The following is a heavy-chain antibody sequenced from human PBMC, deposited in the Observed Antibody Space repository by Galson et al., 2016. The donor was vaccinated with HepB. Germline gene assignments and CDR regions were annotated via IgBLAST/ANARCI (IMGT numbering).Heavy chain of an antibody. CDR2: IYPGDSDI. D-gene: IGHD6-19*01. V-gene: IGHV5-51*01. CDR1: GYSFTDHW. Sequence: QSGAEVKKPGESLKISCQGSGYSFTDHWIGWVRQMPGKGLEWMGIIYPGDSDIRYSPSFQGQVTISADKSTRTAYLQWSSLKASDSAVYYCARQAEQWLVPGWFDPWGQGTLVTVSS. J-gene: IGHJ5*02. CDR3: ARQAEQWLVPGWFDP.